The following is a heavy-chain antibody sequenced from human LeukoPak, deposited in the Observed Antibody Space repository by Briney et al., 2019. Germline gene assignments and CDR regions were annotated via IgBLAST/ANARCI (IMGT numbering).Heavy chain of an antibody. Sequence: GGSLRLSCEASEFTFSSYSINWVRQAPGKGLEWVSSISSIRNYIYYADSVRGRFTISRDNARNSLYLQMNSLRAEDTAVYCCARLRGGYNYALGPFDYWGQGTLVTVSS. J-gene: IGHJ4*02. CDR3: ARLRGGYNYALGPFDY. CDR2: ISSIRNYI. D-gene: IGHD5-18*01. V-gene: IGHV3-21*01. CDR1: EFTFSSYS.